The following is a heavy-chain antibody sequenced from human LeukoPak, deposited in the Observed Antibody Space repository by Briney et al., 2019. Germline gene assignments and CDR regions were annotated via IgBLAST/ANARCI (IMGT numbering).Heavy chain of an antibody. CDR3: ARGRVLGIAVAGTGY. Sequence: ASVKVSCKASGYTFNGYYMHWVRQAPGQGLEWMGWINPNSGGTNYAQKFQGRVTMTRDTSISTAYMELSRLRSDDTAVYYCARGRVLGIAVAGTGYWGQGTLVTVSS. V-gene: IGHV1-2*02. CDR2: INPNSGGT. J-gene: IGHJ4*02. CDR1: GYTFNGYY. D-gene: IGHD6-19*01.